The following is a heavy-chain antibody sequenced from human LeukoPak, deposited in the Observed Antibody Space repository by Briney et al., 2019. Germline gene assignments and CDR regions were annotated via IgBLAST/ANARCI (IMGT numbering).Heavy chain of an antibody. J-gene: IGHJ4*02. V-gene: IGHV1-69*05. D-gene: IGHD3-3*01. Sequence: SVKVSCKASGGTFSSYAISWVRQAPGQGLEWMGRIIPIFGTANYAQKFQGRVTITTGESTSTAYMELSSLRSEDTAVYYCARERGRLRFLEWFFDYWGQGTLVTVSS. CDR2: IIPIFGTA. CDR3: ARERGRLRFLEWFFDY. CDR1: GGTFSSYA.